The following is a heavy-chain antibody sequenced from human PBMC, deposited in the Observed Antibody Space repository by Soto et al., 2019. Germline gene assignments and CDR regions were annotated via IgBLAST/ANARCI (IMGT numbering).Heavy chain of an antibody. Sequence: ASVKVPCKASGYTFTSYGISWVRQAPGQGLEWMGWISAYNGNTNYAQKLQGRVTMTTDTSTSTAYMALRSLRSDDTAVYYCARGGFTIFGVVITDNWFDPWGQGTLVTVSS. CDR2: ISAYNGNT. CDR1: GYTFTSYG. D-gene: IGHD3-3*01. J-gene: IGHJ5*02. CDR3: ARGGFTIFGVVITDNWFDP. V-gene: IGHV1-18*01.